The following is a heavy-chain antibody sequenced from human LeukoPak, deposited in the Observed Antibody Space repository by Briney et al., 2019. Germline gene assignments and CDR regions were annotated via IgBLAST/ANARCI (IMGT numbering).Heavy chain of an antibody. V-gene: IGHV1-18*01. CDR1: GYTFTSYG. J-gene: IGHJ3*02. CDR3: ARVHRKSLNDAFDI. Sequence: GASVKVSCKASGYTFTSYGISWVRQAPGQGLEWMGWISAYNGNTNYAQKLQGRVTMTTDTSTSTAYMELRSLRSDDTAVYYCARVHRKSLNDAFDIWGQGTMVTVSS. CDR2: ISAYNGNT.